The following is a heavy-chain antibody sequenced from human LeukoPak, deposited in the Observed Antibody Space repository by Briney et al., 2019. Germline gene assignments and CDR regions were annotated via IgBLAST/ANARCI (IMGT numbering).Heavy chain of an antibody. Sequence: GGSLRLSCLASGFTFSNYWMHWVRQAPGKGLVWVSRINSDGSDTTYADSVKGRFTISRDNAKNTLYLQMNSLRAEDTAVYYCARAAKDYDSSGYVAFDIWGQGTMVTVSS. V-gene: IGHV3-74*01. J-gene: IGHJ3*02. CDR2: INSDGSDT. CDR1: GFTFSNYW. D-gene: IGHD3-22*01. CDR3: ARAAKDYDSSGYVAFDI.